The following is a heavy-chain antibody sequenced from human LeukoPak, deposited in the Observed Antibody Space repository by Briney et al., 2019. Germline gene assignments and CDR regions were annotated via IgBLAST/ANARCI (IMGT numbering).Heavy chain of an antibody. V-gene: IGHV4-34*01. CDR1: GGSFSGYY. CDR2: INHSGST. Sequence: SETLSLTCAVYGGSFSGYYWSWIRQPPGKGLECIGEINHSGSTNYNPSLKSRVTISVDTSKNQFSLKLSSVTAADTAVYYCARGINLYVHIVVVPAARENANWFDPWGQGTLVTVSS. CDR3: ARGINLYVHIVVVPAARENANWFDP. J-gene: IGHJ5*02. D-gene: IGHD2-2*01.